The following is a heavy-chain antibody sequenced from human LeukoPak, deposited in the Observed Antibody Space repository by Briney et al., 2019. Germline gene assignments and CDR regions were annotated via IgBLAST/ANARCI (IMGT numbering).Heavy chain of an antibody. CDR1: GFTFRNFW. D-gene: IGHD3-22*01. CDR2: ISDSGGRT. J-gene: IGHJ4*02. V-gene: IGHV3-23*01. Sequence: GGSLRLSCAASGFTFRNFWMSWVRQAPGKGLEWVAGISDSGGRTNYADSVKGRFTISRDNPKNTIYLQMNSLRAEDTAVYFCATRGVVIRVILVGFHKEAYYFDSWGQGALVTVSS. CDR3: ATRGVVIRVILVGFHKEAYYFDS.